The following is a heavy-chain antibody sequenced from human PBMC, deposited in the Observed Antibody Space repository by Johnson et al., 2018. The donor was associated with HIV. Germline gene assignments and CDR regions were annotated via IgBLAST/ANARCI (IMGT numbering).Heavy chain of an antibody. D-gene: IGHD3-10*01. CDR1: GFTFSSYA. CDR2: ISYDGSDK. V-gene: IGHV3-30*04. CDR3: AKDQGWFGEFMNAFDI. J-gene: IGHJ3*02. Sequence: QVQLVESGGGVVQPGRSLRLSCAASGFTFSSYAMHWVRQAPAKGLEWVAAISYDGSDKDHADSVKGRFTITRDNSKNTLYLQMNSLRAEDTAVYYCAKDQGWFGEFMNAFDIWGQGTMVTVSS.